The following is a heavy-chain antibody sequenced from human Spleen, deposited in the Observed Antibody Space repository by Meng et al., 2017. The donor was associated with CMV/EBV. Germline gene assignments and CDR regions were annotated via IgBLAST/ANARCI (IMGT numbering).Heavy chain of an antibody. D-gene: IGHD2-2*01. J-gene: IGHJ6*02. CDR3: ARWGSSTSCYAPQYGMDV. CDR1: GFTFSSYN. Sequence: GGSLRLSCAASGFTFSSYNMNWVRQAPGKGLEWVSSISSSSSYIHYADSVKGRFTISRDNAKNSLYLQMNSLRAEDTAVYYCARWGSSTSCYAPQYGMDVWGQGTTVTVSS. CDR2: ISSSSSYI. V-gene: IGHV3-21*04.